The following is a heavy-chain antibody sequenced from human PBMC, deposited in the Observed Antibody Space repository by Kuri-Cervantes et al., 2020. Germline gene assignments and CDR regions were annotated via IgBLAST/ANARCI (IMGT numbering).Heavy chain of an antibody. CDR1: GFTVSSNY. CDR2: IYSGGST. CDR3: ARRGDYYDILTGFSDAFDI. Sequence: GGSLRLSCAASGFTVSSNYMSWVRQAPGKGLEWVSVIYSGGSTYYADSVKGRFTISRDNPKNTLYLQMNSLRAEDTAVYYCARRGDYYDILTGFSDAFDIWGQGTMVTVSS. J-gene: IGHJ3*02. D-gene: IGHD3-9*01. V-gene: IGHV3-53*01.